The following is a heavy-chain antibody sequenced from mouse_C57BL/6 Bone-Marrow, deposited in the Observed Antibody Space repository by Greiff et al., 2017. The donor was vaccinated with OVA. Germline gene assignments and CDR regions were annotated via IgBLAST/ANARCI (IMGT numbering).Heavy chain of an antibody. Sequence: DVHLVESGGGLVQPGGSLKLSCAASGFTFSDYYMYWVRQTPEKRLEWVAYISNGGGSTYYPDTVKGRFTISRDNAKNTLYLQMSRLKSEDTAMYYCARPLVARGWFAYWGQGTLVTVSA. J-gene: IGHJ3*01. CDR3: ARPLVARGWFAY. D-gene: IGHD1-1*01. V-gene: IGHV5-12*01. CDR2: ISNGGGST. CDR1: GFTFSDYY.